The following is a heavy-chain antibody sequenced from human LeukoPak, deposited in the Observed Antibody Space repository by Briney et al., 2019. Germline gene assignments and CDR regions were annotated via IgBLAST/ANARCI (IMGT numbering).Heavy chain of an antibody. CDR1: GGSISSSSYY. D-gene: IGHD1/OR15-1a*01. Sequence: SETLSLTCTVSGGSISSSSYYWGWIRQPPGKGLEWIGSIYYSGNTYYNPSLKSRVTISVDTSKTQFFLRLNSVTAADTAVYYCARHGTEGNSGSWLDPWGQGTLVTVSS. J-gene: IGHJ5*02. CDR3: ARHGTEGNSGSWLDP. CDR2: IYYSGNT. V-gene: IGHV4-39*01.